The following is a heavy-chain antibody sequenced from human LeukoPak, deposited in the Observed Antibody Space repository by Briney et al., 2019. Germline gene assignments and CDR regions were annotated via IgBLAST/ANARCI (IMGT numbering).Heavy chain of an antibody. D-gene: IGHD3-3*02. CDR2: INPNSGGT. CDR3: ARDHLAPGHVASAPFDP. V-gene: IGHV1-2*06. J-gene: IGHJ5*02. Sequence: ASVKVSCKASGYTFTGYYMHSVRQAPGQGLEWMGRINPNSGGTNYAQKFQGRVTMTRDTSISTAYMELSRLRSDDTAVYYCARDHLAPGHVASAPFDPWGQGTLVTVSS. CDR1: GYTFTGYY.